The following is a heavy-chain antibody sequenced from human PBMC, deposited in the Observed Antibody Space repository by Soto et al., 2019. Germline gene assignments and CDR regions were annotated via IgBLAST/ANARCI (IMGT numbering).Heavy chain of an antibody. J-gene: IGHJ4*02. D-gene: IGHD3-10*01. Sequence: QVQLQESGPGLVKPSEHLYHTCTVSGGSSSSYYCRWNRKPQGKGLEWIGYIYYSGSTNYNHTLKSRVTISVDTSKNQFSLKLSSVTAADTAVYYCACGGAHPLLGDWGQGTQVTVSS. CDR1: GGSSSSYY. V-gene: IGHV4-59*08. CDR3: ACGGAHPLLGD. CDR2: IYYSGST.